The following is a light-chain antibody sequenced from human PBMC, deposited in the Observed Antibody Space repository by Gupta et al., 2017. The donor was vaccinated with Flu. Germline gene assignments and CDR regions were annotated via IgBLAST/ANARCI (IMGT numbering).Light chain of an antibody. CDR2: DAS. CDR1: QSVSSY. CDR3: QQRSNWPPIT. Sequence: EIVFPHSPATLSLSPGERATLSCRASQSVSSYLAWYQQKPGQAPRLLIYDASNRATGIPARFSGSGSGTDFTLTISSLEPEDFAVYYCQQRSNWPPITFGQGTRLEIK. V-gene: IGKV3-11*01. J-gene: IGKJ5*01.